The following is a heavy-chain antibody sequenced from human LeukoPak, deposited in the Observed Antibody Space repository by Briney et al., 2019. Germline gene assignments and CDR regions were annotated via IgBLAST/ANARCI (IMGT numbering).Heavy chain of an antibody. CDR2: ISYDGHNE. J-gene: IGHJ6*02. CDR1: GFTFSGYG. V-gene: IGHV3-30*18. Sequence: GRSLRLSCAASGFTFSGYGMHWVRQAPGKGLEWVAVISYDGHNEYYGDSVKGRFTISRDNSKNTVFLQMNSLRAEDTAVYYYAKGVGYGGMDVWGQGTTVTVSS. CDR3: AKGVGYGGMDV. D-gene: IGHD2-8*01.